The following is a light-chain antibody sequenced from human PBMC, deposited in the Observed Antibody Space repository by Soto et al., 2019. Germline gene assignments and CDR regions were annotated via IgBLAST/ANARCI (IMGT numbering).Light chain of an antibody. V-gene: IGKV1-17*01. CDR1: QGSRND. J-gene: IGKJ4*01. CDR2: AAS. CDR3: RQHNSYLLT. Sequence: DIQMTQSPSSLSASLGDRVTIKCRASQGSRNDLGWYQQKPGKAPKRLIYAASSLQSGGPSGCFGSGSGTEFTLTISSLLPEDFATYYCRQHNSYLLTFGGGTKVDIK.